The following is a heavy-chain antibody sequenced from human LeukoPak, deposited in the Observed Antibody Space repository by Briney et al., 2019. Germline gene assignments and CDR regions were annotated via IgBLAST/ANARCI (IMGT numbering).Heavy chain of an antibody. Sequence: PGGSLRLSCAASGFVFSSYGIHWVRQAPGKGLEWVSFIGFDGTTQYYADSVKGRFTISRDNSKFTVHLLMTSLRPEDTAVYYCSKESNYDSSGYFNWGQGTLVTVSS. J-gene: IGHJ4*02. D-gene: IGHD3-22*01. V-gene: IGHV3-30*02. CDR2: IGFDGTTQ. CDR1: GFVFSSYG. CDR3: SKESNYDSSGYFN.